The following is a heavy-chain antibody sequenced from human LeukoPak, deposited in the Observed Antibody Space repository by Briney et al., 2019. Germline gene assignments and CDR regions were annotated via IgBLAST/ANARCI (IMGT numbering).Heavy chain of an antibody. CDR1: GGSISSYY. CDR3: AREIVVVPAAMRGGYYYYMDV. CDR2: IYTSGST. V-gene: IGHV4-4*07. J-gene: IGHJ6*03. Sequence: PSETLSLTCTVSGGSISSYYWSWIRQPAGKGLEWIGRIYTSGSTNYNPSLKSRVTISVDKSKNQFSLKLSSVTAADTAVYYCAREIVVVPAAMRGGYYYYMDVWGKETTVTVSS. D-gene: IGHD2-2*01.